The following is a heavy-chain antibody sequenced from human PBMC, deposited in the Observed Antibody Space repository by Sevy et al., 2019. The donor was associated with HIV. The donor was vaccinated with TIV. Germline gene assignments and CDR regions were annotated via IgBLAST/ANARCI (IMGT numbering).Heavy chain of an antibody. Sequence: GGSLRLSCAASGFTFRNYGMNWVRQPPGKGLEWVSLIRDGGGTTYYGDSVKGRFNISRDDSKSTLYLQMNSLRVEDTAVYFCAKRVAGALAALDIWGQGTMVTVS. CDR1: GFTFRNYG. CDR3: AKRVAGALAALDI. J-gene: IGHJ3*02. CDR2: IRDGGGTT. V-gene: IGHV3-23*01. D-gene: IGHD3-10*01.